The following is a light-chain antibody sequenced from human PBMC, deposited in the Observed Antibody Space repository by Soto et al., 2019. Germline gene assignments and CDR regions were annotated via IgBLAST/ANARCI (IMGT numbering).Light chain of an antibody. CDR2: GAS. CDR3: QQYGSSPRT. J-gene: IGKJ1*01. V-gene: IGKV3D-15*01. CDR1: QSVSSN. Sequence: EIVMTPSPATLSVSPGERATLSGRASQSVSSNLAWYQQKPGQAPRLLIYGASSRATAIPARFSGSGSATAFTLPTSSLEHADFAAYYCQQYGSSPRTFGQGTNVDIK.